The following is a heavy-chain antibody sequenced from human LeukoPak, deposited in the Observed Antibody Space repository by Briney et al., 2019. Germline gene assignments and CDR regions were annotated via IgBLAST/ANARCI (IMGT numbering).Heavy chain of an antibody. CDR2: ISYDGSNK. CDR1: GFTFSSYG. V-gene: IGHV3-30*18. D-gene: IGHD1-26*01. J-gene: IGHJ4*02. Sequence: GGSLRLSCAASGFTFSSYGMHWVRQAPGKGLEWVAVISYDGSNKYYADSVKGRFTISRDNSKNTLYLQMNSLRAEDTAVYYCAKDYEWELPVYFDYWGQGTLVTVSS. CDR3: AKDYEWELPVYFDY.